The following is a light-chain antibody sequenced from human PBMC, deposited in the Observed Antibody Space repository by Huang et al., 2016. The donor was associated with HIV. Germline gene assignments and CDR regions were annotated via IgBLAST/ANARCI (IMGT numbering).Light chain of an antibody. Sequence: EIVLTQSPATLSFFPGQRVSLSCRASQNINTHLAWYQQRPGQPPRLLIYDASSRVPGGAAMFSGSGSGTDFTLTISSLESEDFATYYCQQRVNGLTFGGGTKV. J-gene: IGKJ4*01. CDR1: QNINTH. CDR3: QQRVNGLT. CDR2: DAS. V-gene: IGKV3-11*01.